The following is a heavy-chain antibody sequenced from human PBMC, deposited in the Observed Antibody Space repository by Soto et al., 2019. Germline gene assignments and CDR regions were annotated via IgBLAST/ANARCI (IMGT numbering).Heavy chain of an antibody. CDR2: INHSGST. D-gene: IGHD6-6*01. CDR3: ASDPARH. CDR1: GGSFSGYY. Sequence: QVQLQQWGAGLLKPSETLSLTCAVYGGSFSGYYWSWIRQPPGKGLEWIGEINHSGSTNYNPSLKGRVTISVDTSKSQFSRKRSSVTAADTAVYYCASDPARHWGQGTLVTVSS. J-gene: IGHJ4*02. V-gene: IGHV4-34*01.